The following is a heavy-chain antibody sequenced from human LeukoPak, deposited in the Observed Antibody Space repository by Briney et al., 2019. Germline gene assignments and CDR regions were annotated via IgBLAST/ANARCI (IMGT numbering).Heavy chain of an antibody. J-gene: IGHJ4*02. Sequence: ASVKVSCKASGGTFSSYAISWVRQAPGQGLEWMGWISAYNGNTNYAQKLQGRVTMTTDTSTSTAYMELRSLRSDDTAVYYCARVGHDYSNGFFDYWGQGTLVTVSS. CDR1: GGTFSSYA. CDR3: ARVGHDYSNGFFDY. V-gene: IGHV1-18*01. D-gene: IGHD4-11*01. CDR2: ISAYNGNT.